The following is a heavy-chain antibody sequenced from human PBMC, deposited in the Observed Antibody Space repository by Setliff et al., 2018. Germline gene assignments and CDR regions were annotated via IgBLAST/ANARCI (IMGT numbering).Heavy chain of an antibody. CDR3: ARGGGSVLPNYYYFNYMDV. D-gene: IGHD2-15*01. Sequence: SETLSLTCAVYGGSFSGYSWSWIRQPPGKGLEWIGKINHSGSTNYNQSLKSRVTLSVDTSKNQFSLQLTSVTAADTAIYYCARGGGSVLPNYYYFNYMDVWGKGTTVTVSS. V-gene: IGHV4-34*01. CDR1: GGSFSGYS. CDR2: INHSGST. J-gene: IGHJ6*03.